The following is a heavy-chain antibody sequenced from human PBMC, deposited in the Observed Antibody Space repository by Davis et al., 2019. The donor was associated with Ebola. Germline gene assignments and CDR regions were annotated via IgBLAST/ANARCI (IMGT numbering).Heavy chain of an antibody. D-gene: IGHD3-10*01. Sequence: GGSLRLSCAASGFTFSSYSMNWVRQAPGKGLEWVSAISGSGGSTYYADSVKGRFTISRDNSKNTLYLQMNSLRAEDTAVYYCAKDPYGSGWYFDLWGRGTLVTVSS. CDR3: AKDPYGSGWYFDL. CDR2: ISGSGGST. J-gene: IGHJ2*01. CDR1: GFTFSSYS. V-gene: IGHV3-23*01.